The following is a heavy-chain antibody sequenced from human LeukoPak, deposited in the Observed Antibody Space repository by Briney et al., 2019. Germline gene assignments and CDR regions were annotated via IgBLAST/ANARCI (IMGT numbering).Heavy chain of an antibody. Sequence: ASVKVSCKASGYTFTSYYMHWVRQARGQALEWMGIINPSGGSTSYAQKFQGRVTMTRDMSTSTVYMELSSLRSEDTAVYYCASDTLAHDAFDIWGQGTMVTVSS. J-gene: IGHJ3*02. CDR1: GYTFTSYY. CDR3: ASDTLAHDAFDI. CDR2: INPSGGST. D-gene: IGHD2-2*02. V-gene: IGHV1-46*01.